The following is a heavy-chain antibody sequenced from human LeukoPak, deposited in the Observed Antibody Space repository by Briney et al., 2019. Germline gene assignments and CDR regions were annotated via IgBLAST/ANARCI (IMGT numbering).Heavy chain of an antibody. Sequence: SETLSLTCTVSGVSISSYYWSWIRQPAGKGLEWIGRIYSSGSTYYNPSLKSRVTMSVDSSKNQFSLKLSSVTAADTAVYYCARDLLENGYASSIAYWGQGTLVTVSS. J-gene: IGHJ4*02. CDR2: IYSSGST. D-gene: IGHD5-12*01. CDR1: GVSISSYY. V-gene: IGHV4-4*07. CDR3: ARDLLENGYASSIAY.